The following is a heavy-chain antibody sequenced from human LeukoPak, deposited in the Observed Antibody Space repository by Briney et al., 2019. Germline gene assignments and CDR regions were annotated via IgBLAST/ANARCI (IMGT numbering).Heavy chain of an antibody. D-gene: IGHD4-17*01. J-gene: IGHJ5*02. CDR2: IYYSGST. CDR1: GGSISSSSYY. V-gene: IGHV4-39*07. Sequence: SETLSLTCTVSGGSISSSSYYWGWIRQPPGKGLEWIGSIYYSGSTYYNPSLKSRVTISVDTSKNQFSLKLSSVTAADTAVYYCARESDYGDYINWFDPWGQGTLVTVSS. CDR3: ARESDYGDYINWFDP.